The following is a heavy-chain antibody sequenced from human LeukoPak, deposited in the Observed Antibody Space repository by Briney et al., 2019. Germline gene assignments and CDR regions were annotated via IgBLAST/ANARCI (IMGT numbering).Heavy chain of an antibody. CDR1: GGSISSYY. J-gene: IGHJ6*02. CDR2: IYYSGST. D-gene: IGHD3-22*01. CDR3: ARGGSSGYRTFYYYYGMDI. V-gene: IGHV4-59*01. Sequence: PSETLSLTCTGSGGSISSYYWSWIRQPPGKGLEWIGYIYYSGSTNYNPSLKSRVTISVDTSKNQFSLKLSSVTAADTAVYYCARGGSSGYRTFYYYYGMDIWGQGTTVTVSS.